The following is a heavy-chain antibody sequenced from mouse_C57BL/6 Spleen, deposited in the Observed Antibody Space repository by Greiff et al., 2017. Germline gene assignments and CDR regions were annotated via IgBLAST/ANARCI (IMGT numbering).Heavy chain of an antibody. J-gene: IGHJ2*01. V-gene: IGHV1-61*01. CDR3: ARGGYSNYDY. D-gene: IGHD2-5*01. CDR1: GYTFTSYW. CDR2: IYPSDSAT. Sequence: QVQLQQPGAELVRPGSSVKLSCKASGYTFTSYWMDWVKQRPGQGLEWIGNIYPSDSATHYNQKFKDKATLTVDKSSSTAYMQLSSLTSEDSAVYYCARGGYSNYDYWGQGTTLTVSS.